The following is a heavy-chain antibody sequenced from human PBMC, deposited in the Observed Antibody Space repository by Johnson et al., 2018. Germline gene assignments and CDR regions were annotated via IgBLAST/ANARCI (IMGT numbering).Heavy chain of an antibody. CDR2: IIPIFGTA. CDR1: GGTFSSYA. D-gene: IGHD4-17*01. Sequence: QVQLVESGAEVKKXGSSVKVSCKASGGTFSSYAISWVRQAPGQGLEWMGGIIPIFGTANYAQKFQGRVTITADESTSTAYMELRSLRSEDTAVYYCARDGVTTVTTPYYYYGMDVWGQGTTVTVSS. CDR3: ARDGVTTVTTPYYYYGMDV. V-gene: IGHV1-69*01. J-gene: IGHJ6*02.